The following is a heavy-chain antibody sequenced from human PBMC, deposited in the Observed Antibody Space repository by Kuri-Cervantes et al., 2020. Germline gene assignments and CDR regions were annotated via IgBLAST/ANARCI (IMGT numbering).Heavy chain of an antibody. CDR1: GYTFTSYY. V-gene: IGHV1-46*01. D-gene: IGHD3-22*01. CDR3: AADKTYYYDSRGYHYVGLDAFDI. Sequence: ASVKVSCKASGYTFTSYYMHWVRQAPGQGLEWMGIINPSGGSTSYAQKFQGRVTMTRDTSTSTVYMELSSLRSEDTAVYYCAADKTYYYDSRGYHYVGLDAFDIWGQGTMVTVSS. CDR2: INPSGGST. J-gene: IGHJ3*02.